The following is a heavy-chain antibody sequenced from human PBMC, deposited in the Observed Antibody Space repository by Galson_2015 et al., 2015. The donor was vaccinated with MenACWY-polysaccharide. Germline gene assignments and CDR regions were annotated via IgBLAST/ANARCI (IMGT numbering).Heavy chain of an antibody. V-gene: IGHV3-7*01. J-gene: IGHJ1*01. CDR3: ATAPSLHVGQH. CDR2: IKQDGSEK. Sequence: SLRLSCAASGFTFSTYWMTWVRQAPGKGLEWVANIKQDGSEKYYVDSVKGRFTISRDNAENSLYLQMNSLRAEDPAVYYCATAPSLHVGQHWGQGTLVIVSS. D-gene: IGHD5-24*01. CDR1: GFTFSTYW.